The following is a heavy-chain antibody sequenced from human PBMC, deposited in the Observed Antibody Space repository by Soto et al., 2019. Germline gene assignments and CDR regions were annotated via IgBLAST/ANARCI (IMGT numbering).Heavy chain of an antibody. CDR3: AKSSKSSYIVVVIAMPFDY. CDR2: ISGSGGST. V-gene: IGHV3-23*01. J-gene: IGHJ4*02. Sequence: EVQLLESGGGLVQPGGSLRLSCAASGFTFSSYAMSWVRQAPGKGLEWVSAISGSGGSTYYADSVKGRFTISRDNSKNTLYLQMNSLRAEDTAVYYCAKSSKSSYIVVVIAMPFDYWGQGTLVTVSS. CDR1: GFTFSSYA. D-gene: IGHD2-21*01.